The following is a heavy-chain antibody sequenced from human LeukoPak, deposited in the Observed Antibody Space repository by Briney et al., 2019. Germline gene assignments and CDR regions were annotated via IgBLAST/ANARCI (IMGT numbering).Heavy chain of an antibody. CDR1: GFTVSSTY. Sequence: GGSLRLSCAASGFTVSSTYMSWVRQAPGKGLEWVSFIYSGGSTYYADSVKGRFTISRDNAKNSLYLQMNSLRAEDTAVYYCARASGDIVETATMGSYWGQGTLVTVSS. CDR3: ARASGDIVETATMGSY. J-gene: IGHJ4*02. CDR2: IYSGGST. V-gene: IGHV3-53*01. D-gene: IGHD5-18*01.